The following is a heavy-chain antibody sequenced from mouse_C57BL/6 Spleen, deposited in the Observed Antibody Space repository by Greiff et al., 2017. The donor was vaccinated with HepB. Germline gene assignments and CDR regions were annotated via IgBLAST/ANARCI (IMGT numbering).Heavy chain of an antibody. V-gene: IGHV5-6*01. D-gene: IGHD1-1*01. CDR2: ISSGGSYT. J-gene: IGHJ2*01. CDR1: GFTFSSYG. Sequence: EVQVVESGGDLVKPGGSLKLSCAASGFTFSSYGMSWVRQTPDKRLEWVATISSGGSYTYYPDSVKGRFTISRDNAKNTLYLQMSSLKSEDTAMYYCARHATTVAHYFDYWGQGTTLTVSS. CDR3: ARHATTVAHYFDY.